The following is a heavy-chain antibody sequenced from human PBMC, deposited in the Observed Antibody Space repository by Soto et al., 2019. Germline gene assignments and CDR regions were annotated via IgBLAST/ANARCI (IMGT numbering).Heavy chain of an antibody. Sequence: XGSLRLSCAASGVSFNRFAMHWVRQAPGKGLEWVAAISFDGTDKYNVDSVKGRFTISRDNSKNTLYLQMNSLRLEDTAVYYCARAGPSSGSYYYYGLDLWGQGPTVTVSS. J-gene: IGHJ6*02. D-gene: IGHD6-19*01. CDR3: ARAGPSSGSYYYYGLDL. V-gene: IGHV3-30-3*01. CDR1: GVSFNRFA. CDR2: ISFDGTDK.